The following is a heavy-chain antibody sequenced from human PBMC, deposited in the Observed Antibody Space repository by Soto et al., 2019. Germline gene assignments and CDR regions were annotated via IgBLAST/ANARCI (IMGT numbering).Heavy chain of an antibody. J-gene: IGHJ4*02. V-gene: IGHV3-13*04. Sequence: EVQLVESGGGLVQPGGSLRLSCSASGFTFSSYDMHWVRQGPGKGLEWVSAIGTAGDTNYAGSVKGRFTISRENAKNSLYLQMNSLRAGDTAIYFCARAIGPTLFDYWGQGILVTVSS. CDR3: ARAIGPTLFDY. CDR1: GFTFSSYD. D-gene: IGHD3-22*01. CDR2: IGTAGDT.